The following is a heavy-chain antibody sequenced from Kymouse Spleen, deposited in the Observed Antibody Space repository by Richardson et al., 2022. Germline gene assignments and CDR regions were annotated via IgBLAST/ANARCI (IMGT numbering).Heavy chain of an antibody. CDR1: GGSFSGYY. CDR3: ARGRVAARRGYYYYGMDV. Sequence: QVQLQQWGAGLLKPSETLSLTCAVYGGSFSGYYWSWIRQPPGKGLEWIGEINHSGSTNYNPSLKSRVTISVDTSKNQFSLKLSSVTAADTAVYYCARGRVAARRGYYYYGMDVWGQGTTVTVSS. V-gene: IGHV4-34*01. D-gene: IGHD6-6*01. CDR2: INHSGST. J-gene: IGHJ6*02.